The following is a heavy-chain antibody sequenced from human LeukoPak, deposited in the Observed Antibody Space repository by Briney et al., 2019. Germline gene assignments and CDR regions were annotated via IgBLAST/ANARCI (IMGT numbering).Heavy chain of an antibody. CDR1: GDSISTYY. CDR2: IFYTGIT. Sequence: PSETLSLTCSVSGDSISTYYWSWIRQPPGKGLEYIAYIFYTGITNYNPSLKSRVTISVDTSKNQFSLKLSSVTAADTAVYYCAREAAAGDAFDIWGQGTMVTVSS. D-gene: IGHD6-13*01. J-gene: IGHJ3*02. V-gene: IGHV4-59*01. CDR3: AREAAAGDAFDI.